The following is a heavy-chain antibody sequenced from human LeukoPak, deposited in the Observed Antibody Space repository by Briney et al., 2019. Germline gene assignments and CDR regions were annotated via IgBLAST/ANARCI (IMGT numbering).Heavy chain of an antibody. D-gene: IGHD2-2*01. J-gene: IGHJ4*02. CDR3: ARDGNIGYCSSTSCYGYFDY. CDR2: ISYDGSNK. CDR1: GFTFSSYA. V-gene: IGHV3-30*04. Sequence: PGGSLRLSCAASGFTFSSYAMHWVRQAPGKGLEWVAVISYDGSNKYYADSVKGRFTISRDNSKNTLYLQMNSLRAEDTAVYYCARDGNIGYCSSTSCYGYFDYWGQGTLVTVSS.